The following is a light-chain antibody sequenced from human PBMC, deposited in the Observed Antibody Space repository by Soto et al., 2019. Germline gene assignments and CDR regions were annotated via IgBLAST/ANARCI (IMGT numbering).Light chain of an antibody. CDR3: CSYAGSFTWV. V-gene: IGLV2-11*01. CDR2: DVC. Sequence: QSVLTQPRSVSGSPGQSVTISCTGTSSDVGGYTYVSWYQQHPGKAPKLMIYDVCKRPSGVPDRFSGSKSGNTASLTISGLLAEDEADYYCCSYAGSFTWVFGGGTQLTVL. J-gene: IGLJ3*02. CDR1: SSDVGGYTY.